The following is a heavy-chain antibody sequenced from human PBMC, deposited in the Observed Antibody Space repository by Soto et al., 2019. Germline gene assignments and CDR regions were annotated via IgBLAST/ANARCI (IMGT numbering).Heavy chain of an antibody. Sequence: ASVKVSCKASGGTFSSYAISWVRQAPGQGLEWMGGIIPIFGTANYAQKFQGRVTITADESTSTAYMELSSLRSEDTAVYYCARQEGYCSSTSCLTYYYYMDVWGKGTTVTVSS. CDR3: ARQEGYCSSTSCLTYYYYMDV. CDR2: IIPIFGTA. V-gene: IGHV1-69*13. D-gene: IGHD2-2*01. J-gene: IGHJ6*03. CDR1: GGTFSSYA.